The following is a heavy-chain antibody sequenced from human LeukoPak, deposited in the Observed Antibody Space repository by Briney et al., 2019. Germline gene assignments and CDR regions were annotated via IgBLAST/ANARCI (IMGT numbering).Heavy chain of an antibody. Sequence: SETLSLTCAVYGVSFSGYYWSWIRQPPGKGLEWIGEINHSGSTNYNPSLKGRVTISVDTSKNQFSLKLTSVTAADTAVYYCASGTSSWTWFDPWGQGTPVTVSS. CDR2: INHSGST. D-gene: IGHD2-2*01. V-gene: IGHV4-34*01. CDR1: GVSFSGYY. J-gene: IGHJ5*02. CDR3: ASGTSSWTWFDP.